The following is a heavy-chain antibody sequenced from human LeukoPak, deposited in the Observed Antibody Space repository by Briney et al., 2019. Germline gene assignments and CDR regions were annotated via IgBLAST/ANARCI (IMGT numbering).Heavy chain of an antibody. D-gene: IGHD3-22*01. CDR1: GYTFTSYY. CDR2: INPSGGST. CDR3: ARDPRPSYDNSDYYYPGDY. J-gene: IGHJ4*02. Sequence: GASVKVSCKASGYTFTSYYMHWVRQAPGQGLEWMAIINPSGGSTNYAQKFQGRVTMTRDTSTSTVYMELSSLRSEDTAVYYCARDPRPSYDNSDYYYPGDYWGQGTLVTVSS. V-gene: IGHV1-46*01.